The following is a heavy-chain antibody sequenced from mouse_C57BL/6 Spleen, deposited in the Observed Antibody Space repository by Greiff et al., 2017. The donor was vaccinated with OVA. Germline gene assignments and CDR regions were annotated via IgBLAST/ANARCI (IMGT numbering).Heavy chain of an antibody. J-gene: IGHJ3*01. V-gene: IGHV1-26*01. CDR2: INPNNGGT. CDR1: GYTFTDYY. Sequence: EVQLQQSGPELVKPGASVKISCKASGYTFTDYYMNWVKQSHGKSLEWIGDINPNNGGTSYNQKFKGKATLTVDKSSSTAYMELRSLTSEDSAVYYCARDDYGSSLPWFAYWGQGTLVTVSA. D-gene: IGHD1-1*01. CDR3: ARDDYGSSLPWFAY.